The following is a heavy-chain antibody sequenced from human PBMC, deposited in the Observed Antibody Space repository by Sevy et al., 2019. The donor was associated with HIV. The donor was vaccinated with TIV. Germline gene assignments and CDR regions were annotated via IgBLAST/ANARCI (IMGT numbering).Heavy chain of an antibody. CDR2: IYSDGRT. Sequence: GGSLRLSCVVSGFSVSSNYMSWVRQAPGKGLEWVSNIYSDGRTYYADSVRGRFTISRDTTKNTVYLEMISMRAEETAVEYCTREAIVLGEDNYYGMDVWGHGTTVTVSS. V-gene: IGHV3-53*01. D-gene: IGHD3-16*01. J-gene: IGHJ6*02. CDR1: GFSVSSNY. CDR3: TREAIVLGEDNYYGMDV.